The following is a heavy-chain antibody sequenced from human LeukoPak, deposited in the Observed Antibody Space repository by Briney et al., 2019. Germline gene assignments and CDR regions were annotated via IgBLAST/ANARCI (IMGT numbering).Heavy chain of an antibody. CDR1: GVTFSSYT. V-gene: IGHV3-21*01. CDR3: ARDAPLPDF. J-gene: IGHJ4*02. CDR2: ISSSSNYI. D-gene: IGHD1-26*01. Sequence: GGSLRLSCATSGVTFSSYTMNWVRQAPGKGLEWVSSISSSSNYIYYADSVKGRFTISRDNAKNSLYLQMNSLRAEDTAVYYCARDAPLPDFWGQGTLVTVSS.